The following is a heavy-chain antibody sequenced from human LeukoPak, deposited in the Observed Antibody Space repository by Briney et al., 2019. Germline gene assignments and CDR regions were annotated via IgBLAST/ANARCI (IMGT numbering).Heavy chain of an antibody. CDR2: IKQDGSEK. Sequence: GGSLRLSCAASGFTFSSYWMSWVRQARGKGLEWVANIKQDGSEKYYVDSVKGRFTISRDNAKNSLYLQMNSLRAEDTAVYYCVRIFGVVNLYYYYYMDVWGKGTTVTVSS. CDR3: VRIFGVVNLYYYYYMDV. CDR1: GFTFSSYW. D-gene: IGHD3-3*01. J-gene: IGHJ6*03. V-gene: IGHV3-7*01.